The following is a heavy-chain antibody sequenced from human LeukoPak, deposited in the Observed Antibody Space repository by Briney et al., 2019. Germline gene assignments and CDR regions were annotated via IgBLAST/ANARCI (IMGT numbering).Heavy chain of an antibody. D-gene: IGHD4-17*01. V-gene: IGHV3-23*01. CDR1: GFTFSNYA. J-gene: IGHJ3*02. Sequence: GGSLRLSCAASGFTFSNYAMSWVRQAPGKGLEWVSTLGVSGGNTYYADSVKGRLTISRDNSKNTLYLQMNSLRAEDTAVYYCARDLVYGDYPGHDAFDIWGQGTMVTVSS. CDR2: LGVSGGNT. CDR3: ARDLVYGDYPGHDAFDI.